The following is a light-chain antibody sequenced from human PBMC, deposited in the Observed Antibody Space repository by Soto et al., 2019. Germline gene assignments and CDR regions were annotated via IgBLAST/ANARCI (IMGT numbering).Light chain of an antibody. CDR2: GAS. Sequence: EIVLTQSPGTLSLSPGERATLSCRASQSVSSSYLAWYQQKPGQAPRLLIYGASSRATGIPDRFSGSGSGTDFTLTISRLEPEDFAVYYCQQHGSSHPTFGGGTKVEIK. V-gene: IGKV3-20*01. J-gene: IGKJ4*01. CDR1: QSVSSSY. CDR3: QQHGSSHPT.